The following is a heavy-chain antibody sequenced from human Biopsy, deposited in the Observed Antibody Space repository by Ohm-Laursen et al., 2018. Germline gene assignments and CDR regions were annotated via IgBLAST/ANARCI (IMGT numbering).Heavy chain of an antibody. D-gene: IGHD6-19*01. CDR1: GFSFSDYG. CDR3: ARGLSSGWYGYFDV. V-gene: IGHV3-33*01. Sequence: SLRLSCAASGFSFSDYGMHWVRQAPGRGLEWVAVNWYDGTNKYYADSVKGRFTISRDNSKNTLYLQINTLTLEDTAFYYCARGLSSGWYGYFDVWGRGTLVTVSS. J-gene: IGHJ2*01. CDR2: NWYDGTNK.